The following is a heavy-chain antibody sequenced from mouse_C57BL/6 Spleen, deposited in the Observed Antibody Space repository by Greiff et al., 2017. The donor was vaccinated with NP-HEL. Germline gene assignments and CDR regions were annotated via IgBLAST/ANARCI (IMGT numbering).Heavy chain of an antibody. CDR3: AREGGRSYSYAMDY. D-gene: IGHD1-1*01. CDR1: GFTFSSYA. V-gene: IGHV5-4*01. Sequence: EVKLVESGGGLVKPGGSLKLSCAASGFTFSSYAMSWVRQTPEKRLEWVATISDGGSYTYYPDNVKGRFTISRDNAKNNLYLQMSHLKSEDTAMYYCAREGGRSYSYAMDYWGQGTSVTVSS. CDR2: ISDGGSYT. J-gene: IGHJ4*01.